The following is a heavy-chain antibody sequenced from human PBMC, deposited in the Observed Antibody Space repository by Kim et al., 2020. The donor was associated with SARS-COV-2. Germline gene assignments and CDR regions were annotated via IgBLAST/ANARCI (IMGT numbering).Heavy chain of an antibody. CDR2: INSDGSST. D-gene: IGHD3-16*01. V-gene: IGHV3-74*01. CDR1: GFTFSSYW. CDR3: ARVYFSGLGDFDY. Sequence: GGSLRLSCAASGFTFSSYWMHWVRQAPGKGLVWVSRINSDGSSTSYADSVKGRFTISRDNAKNTLYLQMNSLRAEDTAVYYCARVYFSGLGDFDYWGQGTLVTVSS. J-gene: IGHJ4*02.